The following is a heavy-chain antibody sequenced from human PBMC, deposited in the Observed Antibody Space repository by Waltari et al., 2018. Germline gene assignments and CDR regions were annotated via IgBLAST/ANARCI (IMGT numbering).Heavy chain of an antibody. Sequence: QVQLVQSGAEVKKPGSSVKVPCKASGGTFRSYATSWVLLAPGQGLEWMGGVIPIFGTANYAKKFQGRVTITADESTSTAYMELSSLRSEDTAVYYSCITMVRGDGKYAFDIWGQGTMVTVSS. CDR3: CITMVRGDGKYAFDI. J-gene: IGHJ3*02. V-gene: IGHV1-69*01. D-gene: IGHD3-10*01. CDR1: GGTFRSYA. CDR2: VIPIFGTA.